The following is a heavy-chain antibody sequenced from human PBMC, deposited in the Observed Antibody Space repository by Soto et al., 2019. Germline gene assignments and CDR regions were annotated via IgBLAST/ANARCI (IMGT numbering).Heavy chain of an antibody. D-gene: IGHD5-12*01. J-gene: IGHJ3*02. CDR3: ARDQGYSGYESLTDAFDI. CDR2: ISAYNGNT. CDR1: GYTFTSYG. V-gene: IGHV1-18*01. Sequence: ASVKVSCKASGYTFTSYGISWVRQAPGQGLEWMGWISAYNGNTNYAQKLQGRVTMTTDTSTSTAYMELRSLRSDDTAVYYCARDQGYSGYESLTDAFDIWGQGTMVTVS.